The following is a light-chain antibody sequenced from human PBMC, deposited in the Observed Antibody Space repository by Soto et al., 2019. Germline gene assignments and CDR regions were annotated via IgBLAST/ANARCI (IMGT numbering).Light chain of an antibody. V-gene: IGLV1-36*01. CDR1: SSNIGNNA. CDR3: AAWDDSLSGPGV. CDR2: YDD. J-gene: IGLJ2*01. Sequence: QSVLTQPPSVSEAPRQRVTISCSGSSSNIGNNAVNWYQQLPGKAPKLLIYYDDLLPSGVSDRFSGSKSGTSASLAISGLQSEDEADYYCAAWDDSLSGPGVFGGGTKLTVL.